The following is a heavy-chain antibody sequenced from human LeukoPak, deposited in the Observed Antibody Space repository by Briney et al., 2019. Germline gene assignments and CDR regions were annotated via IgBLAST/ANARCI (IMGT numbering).Heavy chain of an antibody. Sequence: SETLSLTCTVSGGSISSYCWSWIRRPPGKGLEWIGYIYYSGSTNYNPSLKSRVTISVDTSKNQFSLKLSSVTAADTAVYYCARDLTSRYDFWSGYYNGAFDIWGQGTMVTVSS. CDR1: GGSISSYC. J-gene: IGHJ3*02. CDR2: IYYSGST. D-gene: IGHD3-3*01. V-gene: IGHV4-59*01. CDR3: ARDLTSRYDFWSGYYNGAFDI.